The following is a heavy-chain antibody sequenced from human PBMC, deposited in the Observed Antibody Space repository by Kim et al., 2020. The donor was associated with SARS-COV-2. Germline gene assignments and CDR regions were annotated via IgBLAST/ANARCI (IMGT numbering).Heavy chain of an antibody. Sequence: ASVKVSCKASGYTFTNYGISWVRQAPGQGLEWMGWISTYNGNTNYSQKFQGRVTMTTDTSTTTAYMELRSLRSDDTALYYCARDRQGVYWGQGTLVTVSS. CDR1: GYTFTNYG. CDR2: ISTYNGNT. V-gene: IGHV1-18*01. CDR3: ARDRQGVY. J-gene: IGHJ4*02. D-gene: IGHD3-16*01.